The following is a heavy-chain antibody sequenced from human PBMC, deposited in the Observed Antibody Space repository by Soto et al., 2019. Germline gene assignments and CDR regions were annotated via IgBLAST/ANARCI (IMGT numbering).Heavy chain of an antibody. J-gene: IGHJ5*02. V-gene: IGHV1-3*01. D-gene: IGHD3-22*01. CDR2: INAGNGNT. CDR3: ARDEGVDYYDSSGYPAFDP. Sequence: GASVKVCCKASRYTFTSYAMHWVCQAPGQRLEWMGWINAGNGNTKYSQKFQGRVTITRDTSASTAYMELSSLRSEDTAVYYCARDEGVDYYDSSGYPAFDPWCQGTLVTVSP. CDR1: RYTFTSYA.